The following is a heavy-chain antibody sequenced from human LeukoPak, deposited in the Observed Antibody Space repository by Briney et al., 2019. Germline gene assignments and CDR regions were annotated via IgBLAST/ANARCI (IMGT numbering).Heavy chain of an antibody. CDR1: GFTFSSYA. CDR3: ARVGGYSGYITGNWFDP. V-gene: IGHV3-23*01. Sequence: GGSLRLSCAASGFTFSSYAMSWVRQAPGKGLEWVSAISGSGGSTYYADSVKGRFTISRDNSKNTLYLQMNSLRAEDTAVYYCARVGGYSGYITGNWFDPWGQGTLVTVSS. CDR2: ISGSGGST. D-gene: IGHD5-12*01. J-gene: IGHJ5*02.